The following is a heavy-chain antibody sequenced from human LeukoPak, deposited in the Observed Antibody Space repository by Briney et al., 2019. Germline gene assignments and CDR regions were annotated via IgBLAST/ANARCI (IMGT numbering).Heavy chain of an antibody. Sequence: ASVKVSCKASGYTFTSYGISWVRQAPGQGLEWMGWISAYNGNTNYAQKLQGRVTMTTDTSTGTAYMELRSLRSDDTAVYYCARDLHDTYYYGSGSYSYYFDYWGQGTLVTVSS. J-gene: IGHJ4*02. CDR2: ISAYNGNT. CDR3: ARDLHDTYYYGSGSYSYYFDY. V-gene: IGHV1-18*01. CDR1: GYTFTSYG. D-gene: IGHD3-10*01.